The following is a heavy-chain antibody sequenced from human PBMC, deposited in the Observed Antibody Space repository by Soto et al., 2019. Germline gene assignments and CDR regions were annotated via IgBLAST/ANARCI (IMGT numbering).Heavy chain of an antibody. D-gene: IGHD7-27*01. CDR3: ARALGYALEI. CDR2: ISSNGGST. CDR1: GFTFSSYA. Sequence: EVQLVESGGGLVQPGGSLRLSCAASGFTFSSYAMPWVRQAPGKGLEYVSDISSNGGSTYYANSVKGRFTISRDNSKNTLYIQMGSLRAEDMALNACARALGYALEIWGEGPTVTVSS. V-gene: IGHV3-64*01. J-gene: IGHJ3*02.